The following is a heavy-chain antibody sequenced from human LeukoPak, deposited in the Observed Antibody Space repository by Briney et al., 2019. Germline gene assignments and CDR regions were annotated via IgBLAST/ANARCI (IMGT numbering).Heavy chain of an antibody. CDR3: AKVEDLIVVVPAAIDY. J-gene: IGHJ4*02. V-gene: IGHV3-30*02. Sequence: GGSLRLSCAASGFTFSSYGMHWVRQAPGKGLEWVAFIRYDGSNKYYADSVRGRFTISRDNSKNTLYLQMNSLSAEDTAVYYCAKVEDLIVVVPAAIDYWGQGTLVTVSS. CDR2: IRYDGSNK. D-gene: IGHD2-2*02. CDR1: GFTFSSYG.